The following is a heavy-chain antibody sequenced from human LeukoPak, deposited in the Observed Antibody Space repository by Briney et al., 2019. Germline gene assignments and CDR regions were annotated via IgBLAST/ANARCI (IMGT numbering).Heavy chain of an antibody. J-gene: IGHJ4*02. CDR3: ARPRDVGAKAFDY. D-gene: IGHD1-26*01. V-gene: IGHV3-23*01. CDR1: GFTFSSYA. CDR2: ISGSGGST. Sequence: GGSLRLSCAASGFTFSSYAMSWVRQAPGKGLEWVSAISGSGGSTYYADSVKGRFTISRDNAKNSLFQQMNSLRADDTAVYYCARPRDVGAKAFDYWGQGNLVTVSS.